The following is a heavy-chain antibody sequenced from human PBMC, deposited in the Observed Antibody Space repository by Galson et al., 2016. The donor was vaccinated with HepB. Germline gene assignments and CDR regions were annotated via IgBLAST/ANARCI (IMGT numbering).Heavy chain of an antibody. CDR1: GITLNNHA. Sequence: SLRLSCAASGITLNNHAMHWVRQAPGKGLEWVAVMSYDGTNIFYADSVKGRFSISRDNSKNKLYLQMNSLRADDTAVYYCVRDATDGVSPRRGRGFDYWGQGTLVTVSS. D-gene: IGHD2-8*01. V-gene: IGHV3-30*04. CDR3: VRDATDGVSPRRGRGFDY. CDR2: MSYDGTNI. J-gene: IGHJ4*02.